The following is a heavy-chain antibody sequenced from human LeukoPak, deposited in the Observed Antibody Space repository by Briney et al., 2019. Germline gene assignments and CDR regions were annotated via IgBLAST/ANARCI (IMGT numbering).Heavy chain of an antibody. J-gene: IGHJ4*02. D-gene: IGHD2-2*01. Sequence: GGSLRLSCAASGFTFSSYAMSWVRQAPGKGLEWVASIKEDGSEKYYVDSVKGRFTISRDNAENSLYLQMNSLRAEDTAIHYCAKDCSSTSCPTSDYWGQGTLVTVSS. V-gene: IGHV3-7*05. CDR1: GFTFSSYA. CDR3: AKDCSSTSCPTSDY. CDR2: IKEDGSEK.